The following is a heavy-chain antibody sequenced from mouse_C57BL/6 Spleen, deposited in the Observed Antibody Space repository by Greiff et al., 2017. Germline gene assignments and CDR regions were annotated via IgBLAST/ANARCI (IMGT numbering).Heavy chain of an antibody. CDR2: IYPGSGST. Sequence: QVQLQQSGAELVKPGASVKMSCKASGYTFTSYWITWVKQRPGQGLEWIGDIYPGSGSTNYNEKFKSKATLTVDTSSSTAYMQLSSLTSEDSAVYYCARSGSTMVTTKAMDYWGQGTSVTVSS. V-gene: IGHV1-55*01. D-gene: IGHD2-2*01. CDR3: ARSGSTMVTTKAMDY. CDR1: GYTFTSYW. J-gene: IGHJ4*01.